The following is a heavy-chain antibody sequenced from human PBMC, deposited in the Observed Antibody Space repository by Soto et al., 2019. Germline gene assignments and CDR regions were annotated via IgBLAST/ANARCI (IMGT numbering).Heavy chain of an antibody. V-gene: IGHV3-23*01. J-gene: IGHJ6*02. CDR1: GFTFSSYA. Sequence: RLSCAASGFTFSSYAMSWVRQAPGKGLEWVSSISGSGGTTYYADSVKGRFTISRDNSKNTLYLQMNNLRAEDTAVYYCAKDRLDTSGYENYFYYGMDVWGQGTTVTVSS. D-gene: IGHD3-22*01. CDR2: ISGSGGTT. CDR3: AKDRLDTSGYENYFYYGMDV.